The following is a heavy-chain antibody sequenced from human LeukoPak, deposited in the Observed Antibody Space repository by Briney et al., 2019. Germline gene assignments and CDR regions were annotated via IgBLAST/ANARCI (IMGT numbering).Heavy chain of an antibody. J-gene: IGHJ4*02. CDR1: GGTFGSYA. CDR3: ARYSGSYRPFDY. D-gene: IGHD1-26*01. V-gene: IGHV1-69*06. Sequence: ASVKVSCKASGGTFGSYAISWVRQAPGQGLEWMGGIIPIFGTANYAQKFQGRVTITADKSTSTAYMELSSLRSDDTAVYYCARYSGSYRPFDYWGQGTLVTVSS. CDR2: IIPIFGTA.